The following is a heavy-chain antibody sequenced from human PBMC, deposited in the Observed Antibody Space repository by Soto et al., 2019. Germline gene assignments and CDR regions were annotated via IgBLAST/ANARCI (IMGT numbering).Heavy chain of an antibody. J-gene: IGHJ4*02. CDR2: IYSGGST. V-gene: IGHV3-53*04. Sequence: GGSLRLSCAASGFTVSSNYMSWVRQAPGKGLERVSVIYSGGSTYYADSVKGRFTISRHNSKNTLYLQMNSLRAEDTAVYYCARDNYGSFDYWGQGTLVTVSS. CDR3: ARDNYGSFDY. CDR1: GFTVSSNY. D-gene: IGHD4-17*01.